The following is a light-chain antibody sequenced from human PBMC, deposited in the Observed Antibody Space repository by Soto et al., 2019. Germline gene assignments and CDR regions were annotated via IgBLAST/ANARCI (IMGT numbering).Light chain of an antibody. J-gene: IGKJ4*01. V-gene: IGKV3-15*01. CDR2: GAS. Sequence: EIVMTQSPATLSVSPGERATLSCRASQSVSSNLAWYQQKPGQAPMLLIYGASTRATGISARFSGSGSGTEFNLTISSLQSEDFAVYYCQQYNNWPPLTFGGGTKVEIK. CDR1: QSVSSN. CDR3: QQYNNWPPLT.